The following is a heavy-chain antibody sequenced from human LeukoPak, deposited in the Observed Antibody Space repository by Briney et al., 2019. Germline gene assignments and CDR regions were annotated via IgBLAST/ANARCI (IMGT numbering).Heavy chain of an antibody. CDR3: TTGWITMIVVVINDY. J-gene: IGHJ4*02. Sequence: PGGSLRLSCAASGFTFSNAWMSWVPQAPGKGLEWVGRTKRKNDGGTTDYAAPVNGRFTISRDDSKTTLYLQMNSLKTEDTAVYYCTTGWITMIVVVINDYWGQGTLVTVSS. V-gene: IGHV3-15*01. D-gene: IGHD3-22*01. CDR2: TKRKNDGGTT. CDR1: GFTFSNAW.